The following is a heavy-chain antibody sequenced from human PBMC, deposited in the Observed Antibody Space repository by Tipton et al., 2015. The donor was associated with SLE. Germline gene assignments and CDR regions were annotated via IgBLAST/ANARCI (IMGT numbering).Heavy chain of an antibody. Sequence: LRLSCTVSGGSISSYDWSWIRQPPGKGLEWIGNIYYSGSTNYNPSLKSRVTISVYTSKNQFSLRLSSVTAADTAVYYCARDRVGVVPLFDCWGQGALVTVSS. CDR2: IYYSGST. J-gene: IGHJ4*02. D-gene: IGHD3-3*01. CDR3: ARDRVGVVPLFDC. CDR1: GGSISSYD. V-gene: IGHV4-59*01.